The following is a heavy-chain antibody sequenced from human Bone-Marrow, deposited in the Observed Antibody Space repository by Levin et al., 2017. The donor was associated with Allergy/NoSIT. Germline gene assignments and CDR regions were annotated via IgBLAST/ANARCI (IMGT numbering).Heavy chain of an antibody. CDR3: AKGAGSYSVLRVDS. D-gene: IGHD2-21*01. V-gene: IGHV3-48*02. J-gene: IGHJ5*01. CDR2: IGSTVTIT. CDR1: GFAFSSSG. Sequence: PGGSLRLSCAASGFAFSSSGMNWVRQAPGKGLEWISYIGSTVTITYYADSVKGRFTISRDNAKSSLYLQMDNLRNEDTAVYYCAKGAGSYSVLRVDSWGQGTLVTVSS.